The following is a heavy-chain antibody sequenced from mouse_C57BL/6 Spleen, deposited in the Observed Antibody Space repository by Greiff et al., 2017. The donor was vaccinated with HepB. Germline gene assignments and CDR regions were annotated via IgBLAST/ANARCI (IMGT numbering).Heavy chain of an antibody. Sequence: EVKVVESGGDLVKPGGSLKLSCAASGFTFSSYGMSWVRQTPDKRLEWVATISSGGSYTYYPDSVKGRFTISRDNAKNTLYLQMSSLKSEDTAMYYCARLDGNYEFDYWGQGTTLTVSS. CDR2: ISSGGSYT. CDR3: ARLDGNYEFDY. CDR1: GFTFSSYG. D-gene: IGHD2-1*01. J-gene: IGHJ2*01. V-gene: IGHV5-6*01.